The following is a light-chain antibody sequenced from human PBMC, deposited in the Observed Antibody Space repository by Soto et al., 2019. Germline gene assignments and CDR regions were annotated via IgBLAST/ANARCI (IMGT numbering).Light chain of an antibody. CDR3: SSYTSSSTHVV. CDR1: SSDVGGYNY. CDR2: DVS. V-gene: IGLV2-14*01. J-gene: IGLJ2*01. Sequence: QSALTQPASGSGSPGQSITISCTGTSSDVGGYNYVSWYQQHPGKAPKRMIYDVSNRPSGVSNRFSGSKSGNTASLTISGLQAEDEADYYCSSYTSSSTHVVFGGGTKLTVL.